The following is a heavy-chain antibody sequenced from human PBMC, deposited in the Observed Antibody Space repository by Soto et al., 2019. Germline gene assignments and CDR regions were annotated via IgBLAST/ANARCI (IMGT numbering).Heavy chain of an antibody. CDR2: IPYSGYA. J-gene: IGHJ5*02. CDR1: GVSVSSDTSY. D-gene: IGHD3-10*01. V-gene: IGHV4-61*01. Sequence: PSETLSLTCTVSGVSVSSDTSYWSWIRQPPGKGLEWIGYIPYSGYASYSPSLEGRVTISADTSKNQFSLKLTSVTAADTALYYCVKGGSHWFGPWGQGVLVTVSS. CDR3: VKGGSHWFGP.